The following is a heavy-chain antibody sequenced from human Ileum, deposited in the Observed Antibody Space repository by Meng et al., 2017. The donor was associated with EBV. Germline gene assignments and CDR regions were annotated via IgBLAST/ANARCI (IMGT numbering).Heavy chain of an antibody. V-gene: IGHV4-34*01. J-gene: IGHJ5*02. CDR3: ARYGRCSGNSFYCFDP. D-gene: IGHD4-23*01. CDR1: GGSFTNYY. Sequence: QVQGQQWGAGLLKPSETLSLTCAVYGGSFTNYYWTWIRQPPGKGLEWIGEIDHSGSTKYNPSLKGRVTISLDTSNNQFSLKLNSVTAADTALYYCARYGRCSGNSFYCFDPWGQGSLVTVSS. CDR2: IDHSGST.